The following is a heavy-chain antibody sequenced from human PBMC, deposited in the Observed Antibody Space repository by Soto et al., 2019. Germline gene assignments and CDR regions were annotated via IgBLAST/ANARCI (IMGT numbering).Heavy chain of an antibody. V-gene: IGHV1-69*13. J-gene: IGHJ5*02. CDR3: ASAAAGTFYWFDP. CDR1: GGTFSSYA. CDR2: IIPIFGTA. D-gene: IGHD6-13*01. Sequence: SVKVSCKASGGTFSSYAISWVRQAPGQRLEWMGGIIPIFGTANYAQKFQGRVTITGDASTSTAYMELSSLRSEDTAVYYCASAAAGTFYWFDPWGQGTLVTVSS.